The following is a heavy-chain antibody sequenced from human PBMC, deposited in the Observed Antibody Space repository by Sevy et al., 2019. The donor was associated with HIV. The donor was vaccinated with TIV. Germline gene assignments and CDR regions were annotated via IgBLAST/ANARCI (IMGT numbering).Heavy chain of an antibody. V-gene: IGHV3-23*01. CDR3: AKDLGSPRPYYYYGMDV. CDR2: IRGSGGST. CDR1: GFTFSSYA. D-gene: IGHD3-16*01. J-gene: IGHJ6*02. Sequence: GGSLRLSCAASGFTFSSYAMSWVRQAPGKGLEWVSAIRGSGGSTYYADSVKGRFTISRDNSKNTLYLQMNSLRAEDTAVYYCAKDLGSPRPYYYYGMDVWGQGTTVTVSS.